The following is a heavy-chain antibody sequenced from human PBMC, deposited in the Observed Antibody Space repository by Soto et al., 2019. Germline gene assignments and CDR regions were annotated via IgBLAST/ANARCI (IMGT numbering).Heavy chain of an antibody. D-gene: IGHD3-10*01. CDR1: GGSITSDY. CDR2: IYYNGNT. V-gene: IGHV4-59*08. Sequence: QVHLQESGPGLMKPSETLSLTCAISGGSITSDYWIWLRQPPGKGLEWIGYIYYNGNTNYNPSLKSRVTISVDTSKKQFSLKLSSVPAADTAVYYCARHLRRDSVSTPFDFWGQGTLVTVSS. J-gene: IGHJ4*02. CDR3: ARHLRRDSVSTPFDF.